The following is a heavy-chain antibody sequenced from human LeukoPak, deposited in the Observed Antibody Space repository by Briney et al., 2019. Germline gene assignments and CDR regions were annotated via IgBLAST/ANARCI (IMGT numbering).Heavy chain of an antibody. Sequence: EGSLRLSCAASGFTFSSYAMHWVRQAPGKGLEWVAVISYDGSNKYYADSVKGRFTISRDNSKNTLYLQMNSLRAEDTAVYYCARDVSGRGAYYFDYWGQGTLVTVSS. J-gene: IGHJ4*02. V-gene: IGHV3-30-3*01. D-gene: IGHD3-10*01. CDR1: GFTFSSYA. CDR3: ARDVSGRGAYYFDY. CDR2: ISYDGSNK.